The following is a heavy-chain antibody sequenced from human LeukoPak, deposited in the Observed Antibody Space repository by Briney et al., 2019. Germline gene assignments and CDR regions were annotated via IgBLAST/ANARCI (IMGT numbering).Heavy chain of an antibody. CDR1: RFTFNNYA. Sequence: GGSLRLSCAASRFTFNNYAMTWVRQAPGKGREWVSTISGSGDSTHYADSVKGRFTISRDNSKNMLYLQMNSLRVEDTAIYYCVKGCSYTGCYTSDYWGQGTLVTVSS. CDR2: ISGSGDST. V-gene: IGHV3-23*01. CDR3: VKGCSYTGCYTSDY. D-gene: IGHD2-2*02. J-gene: IGHJ4*02.